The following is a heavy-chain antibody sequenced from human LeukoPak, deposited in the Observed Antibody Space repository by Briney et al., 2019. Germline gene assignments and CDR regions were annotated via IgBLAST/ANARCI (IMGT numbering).Heavy chain of an antibody. D-gene: IGHD5-18*01. CDR3: ARDRSYGSFNY. V-gene: IGHV3-48*03. CDR1: GFTFSSFE. CDR2: ISSSGSTI. J-gene: IGHJ4*02. Sequence: GGPLRLSCAASGFTFSSFEMKWVRQAPGKGLEWVSYISSSGSTISYADSVKGRFTISRDNAKNSLYLQMSSLRAEDTAVYYCARDRSYGSFNYWGQGTLVTVSS.